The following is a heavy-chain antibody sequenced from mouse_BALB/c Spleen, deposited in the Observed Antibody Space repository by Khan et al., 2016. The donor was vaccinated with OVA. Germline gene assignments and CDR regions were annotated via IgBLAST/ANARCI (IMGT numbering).Heavy chain of an antibody. CDR3: AREEALYYFDY. CDR1: GYIFTNYW. J-gene: IGHJ2*01. V-gene: IGHV1-76*01. CDR2: IYPGTNNT. D-gene: IGHD3-2*02. Sequence: VQLVESGAELVRPGASVKLSCKTSGYIFTNYWIHWIKQRPGQGLEWIARIYPGTNNTYYNEKFKDKATLTADKSSSTAYMQLSSLKSEDSAVYCCAREEALYYFDYWGQGTTLAVSS.